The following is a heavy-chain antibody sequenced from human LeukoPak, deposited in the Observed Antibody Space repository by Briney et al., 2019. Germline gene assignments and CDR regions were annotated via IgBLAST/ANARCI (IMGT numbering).Heavy chain of an antibody. CDR2: IRYDGSNK. CDR1: GFTFSSYG. D-gene: IGHD5-24*01. CDR3: AKVVEMATIGVDAFDI. Sequence: GGSLRLSCAASGFTFSSYGMHWVRQAPGKGLEWVAFIRYDGSNKYYPDSVKGRFTISRDNSKNSLYLQMNSLRTEDTALYYCAKVVEMATIGVDAFDIWGQGTMVTVSS. V-gene: IGHV3-30*02. J-gene: IGHJ3*02.